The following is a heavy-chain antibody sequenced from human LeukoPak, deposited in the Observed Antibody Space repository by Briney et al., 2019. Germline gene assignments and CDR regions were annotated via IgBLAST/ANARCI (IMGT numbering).Heavy chain of an antibody. V-gene: IGHV4-39*07. CDR3: AREPDRSIAAAGTFDY. J-gene: IGHJ4*02. Sequence: SETLSLTCTVSGVSISSSNSYWGWIRQPPGKGLEWIGSIYHSGSTYYNPSLKSRVTISVDTSKNQFSLKLSSVTAADTAVYYCAREPDRSIAAAGTFDYWGQGTLVTVSS. CDR1: GVSISSSNSY. CDR2: IYHSGST. D-gene: IGHD6-13*01.